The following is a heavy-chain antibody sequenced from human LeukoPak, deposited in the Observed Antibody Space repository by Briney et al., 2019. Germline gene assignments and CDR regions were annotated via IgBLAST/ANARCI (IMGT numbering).Heavy chain of an antibody. CDR1: GGSISSGGYY. CDR2: INYSGST. D-gene: IGHD5-18*01. J-gene: IGHJ6*03. Sequence: PSQTLSLTCTVSGGSISSGGYYWSWIRQHPGKGLEWIGYINYSGSTYYNPSFKSRVTISVDTSKNQFSLKLSSVTAADTAVYYCARATGGYSYGRPYYYYYYMDVWGKGTTVTVSS. CDR3: ARATGGYSYGRPYYYYYYMDV. V-gene: IGHV4-31*03.